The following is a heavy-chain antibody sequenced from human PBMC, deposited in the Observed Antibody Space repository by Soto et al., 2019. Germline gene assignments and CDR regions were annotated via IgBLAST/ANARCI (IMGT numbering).Heavy chain of an antibody. CDR2: IIPIFGTA. CDR3: VQGLVEYDYGMDV. D-gene: IGHD6-19*01. Sequence: QVQLVQSGAEVTKPGSSVQVSCKASGGTFSSYSISWVRQAPGQGLEWMGGIIPIFGTANYAQKFQGRVTITAEESTSTVYMELSSLRAEDTAVYYCVQGLVEYDYGMDVWGQGTTVTVSS. CDR1: GGTFSSYS. V-gene: IGHV1-69*12. J-gene: IGHJ6*02.